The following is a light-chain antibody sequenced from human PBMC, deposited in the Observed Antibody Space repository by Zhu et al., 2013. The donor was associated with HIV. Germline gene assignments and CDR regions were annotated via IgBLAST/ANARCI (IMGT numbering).Light chain of an antibody. Sequence: EIVMTQSPATLSVSPGERATLSCRASQSISNNLAWYRQRPGQAPRLLIYGASTRATGVPARFSGHGSGTDFTLTISRLEPEDFAVYYCQQYGSSPKTFGQGTKVEIK. J-gene: IGKJ1*01. CDR3: QQYGSSPKT. V-gene: IGKV3-15*01. CDR1: QSISNN. CDR2: GAS.